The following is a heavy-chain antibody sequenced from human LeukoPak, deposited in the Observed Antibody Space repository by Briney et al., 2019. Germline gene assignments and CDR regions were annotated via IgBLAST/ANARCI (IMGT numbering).Heavy chain of an antibody. Sequence: GGSLRLSCAASGFTVSSNYMSWVRQAPGKGLEWVSYISSSGRTMYYADSVKGRFTISRDNAKNSLYLQMNSLRVEDTAVYYCVRDFDYWGREPWSPSPQ. CDR3: VRDFDY. CDR2: ISSSGRTM. CDR1: GFTVSSNY. V-gene: IGHV3-11*04. J-gene: IGHJ4*02.